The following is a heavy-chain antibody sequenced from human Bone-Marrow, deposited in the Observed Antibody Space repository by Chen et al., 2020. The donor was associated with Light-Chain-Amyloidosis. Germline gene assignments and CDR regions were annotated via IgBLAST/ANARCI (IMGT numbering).Heavy chain of an antibody. CDR1: GGTFSSYA. J-gene: IGHJ5*02. D-gene: IGHD3-9*01. Sequence: QRRLVQSGAEVNRRGSAVAGACTASGGTFSSYAISWVRQAPGQGLEWMGGIIPIFGTANYAQKFQGRVTITADESTSTAYMELSSLRSEDTAVYYCARRYFDWLSPSDPWGQGTLVTVSS. CDR2: IIPIFGTA. V-gene: IGHV1-69*01. CDR3: ARRYFDWLSPSDP.